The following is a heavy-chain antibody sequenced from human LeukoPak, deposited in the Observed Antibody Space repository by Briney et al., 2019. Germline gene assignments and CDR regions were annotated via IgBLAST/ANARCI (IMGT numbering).Heavy chain of an antibody. V-gene: IGHV1-46*03. CDR1: GYTFTSYY. CDR3: ARAPSRRFLEWLPFDY. D-gene: IGHD3-3*01. J-gene: IGHJ4*02. CDR2: INPSGGST. Sequence: ASVKVSCKASGYTFTSYYMHWVRQAPGQGLEWMGIINPSGGSTSYAQKFQGRVTMTRDTSTSTVYMEPSSLRSEDTAVYYCARAPSRRFLEWLPFDYWGQGTLVTVSS.